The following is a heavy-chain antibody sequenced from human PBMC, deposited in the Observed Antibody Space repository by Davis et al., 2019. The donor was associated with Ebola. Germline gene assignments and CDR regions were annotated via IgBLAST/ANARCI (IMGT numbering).Heavy chain of an antibody. V-gene: IGHV1-18*01. Sequence: ASVKVSCKASGFPFLLYGINWVRQAPGQGLEWMGWISSHSGDTYYAQKFQGRVTVTTDTSTSTVHMEPRSLGSDDTAVYYCARDHLRTGTNHFYYSMDVWGNGTTVTVSS. CDR3: ARDHLRTGTNHFYYSMDV. CDR1: GFPFLLYG. D-gene: IGHD1-7*01. CDR2: ISSHSGDT. J-gene: IGHJ6*03.